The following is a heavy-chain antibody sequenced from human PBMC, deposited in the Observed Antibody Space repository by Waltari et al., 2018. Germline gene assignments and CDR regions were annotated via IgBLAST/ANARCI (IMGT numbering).Heavy chain of an antibody. D-gene: IGHD2-8*02. V-gene: IGHV1-69*13. Sequence: QVQLVQSGAEVKKPGSSVKVSCKASGGTFSSYAISWVRQAPGQGIEWMGGIIPIFGTANYAQKFQGRVTITADESTSTAYMELSSLRSEDTAVYYCARVSYHCTGGVCGDPDDDYWGQGTLVTVSS. CDR3: ARVSYHCTGGVCGDPDDDY. CDR1: GGTFSSYA. J-gene: IGHJ4*02. CDR2: IIPIFGTA.